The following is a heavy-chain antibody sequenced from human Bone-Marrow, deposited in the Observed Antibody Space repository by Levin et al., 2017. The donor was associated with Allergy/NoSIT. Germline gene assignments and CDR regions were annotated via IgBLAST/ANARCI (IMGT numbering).Heavy chain of an antibody. V-gene: IGHV4-59*01. CDR1: GGSISSYY. Sequence: SETLSLTCTVSGGSISSYYWSWIRQPPGKGLEWIGYIYYSGSTNYNPSLKSRVTISVDTSKNQFSLKLSSVTAADTAVYYCARALGPVGFGVHFDYWGQGTLVTVSS. CDR2: IYYSGST. CDR3: ARALGPVGFGVHFDY. D-gene: IGHD3-10*01. J-gene: IGHJ4*02.